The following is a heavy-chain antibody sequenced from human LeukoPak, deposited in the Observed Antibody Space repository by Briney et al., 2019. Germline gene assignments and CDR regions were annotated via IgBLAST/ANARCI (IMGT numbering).Heavy chain of an antibody. Sequence: SVKVPCKTSGGTFSSSAITWVRQAPGQGLEWMGRIIPVLNITTYAQKFQGSVTITADTSTSTVYMELSSLRSEETAVYYCARDQGLTAPPPYGLDVWGQGTTVIVSS. J-gene: IGHJ6*02. CDR1: GGTFSSSA. CDR2: IIPVLNIT. V-gene: IGHV1-69*04. D-gene: IGHD5-18*01. CDR3: ARDQGLTAPPPYGLDV.